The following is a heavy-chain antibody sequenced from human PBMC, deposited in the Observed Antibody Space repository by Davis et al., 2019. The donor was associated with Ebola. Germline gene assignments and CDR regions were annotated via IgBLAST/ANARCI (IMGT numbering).Heavy chain of an antibody. CDR2: INHSGST. J-gene: IGHJ4*02. Sequence: GSLRLSCAVYGGSSSGYYWSWIRQPQGKGLEWIGEINHSGSTNYNPSLKSRVTISVDTSKNQFSLKLSSVTAADTAVYYCASGLWFGELSAPNWGQGTLVTVSS. CDR1: GGSSSGYY. D-gene: IGHD3-10*01. CDR3: ASGLWFGELSAPN. V-gene: IGHV4-34*01.